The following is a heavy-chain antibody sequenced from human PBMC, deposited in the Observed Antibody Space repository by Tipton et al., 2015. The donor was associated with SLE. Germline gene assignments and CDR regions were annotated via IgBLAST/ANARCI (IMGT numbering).Heavy chain of an antibody. D-gene: IGHD3-10*01. CDR1: GGSISSGSYY. Sequence: TLSLTCTVSGGSISSGSYYWSWIRQPAGKGLEWIGYIYTSGSTNYNPSLKSRVNISVDTSKNQFSLKLTSVTAADTAVYYCARSTGLYYYGSGSAPYYFDYWGQGTLVTVSS. V-gene: IGHV4-61*09. CDR2: IYTSGST. CDR3: ARSTGLYYYGSGSAPYYFDY. J-gene: IGHJ4*02.